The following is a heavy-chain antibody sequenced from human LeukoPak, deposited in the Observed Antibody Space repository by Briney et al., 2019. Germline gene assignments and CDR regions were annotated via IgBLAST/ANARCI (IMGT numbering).Heavy chain of an antibody. V-gene: IGHV4-59*08. J-gene: IGHJ4*02. CDR2: IYYSGST. CDR3: ARRGYYDSRGYFDY. Sequence: SETLSLTCTVSGGSISSYYWSWIRQPPGKGLEWIGYIYYSGSTYYNPSLKSRVTISVDTSKNQFSLKLSSVTAADTAVYYCARRGYYDSRGYFDYWGQGTLVTVSS. CDR1: GGSISSYY. D-gene: IGHD3-22*01.